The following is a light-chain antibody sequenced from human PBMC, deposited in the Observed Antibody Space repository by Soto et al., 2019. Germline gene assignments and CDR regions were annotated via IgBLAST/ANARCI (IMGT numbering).Light chain of an antibody. Sequence: QSALTQPASVSGSPGQSITISCTGTSSDVGGYNYVSWYQQHPGKAPKLMTYEVNNRPSGVSNRFSGSKSGNTPSLTISGLQTGDEADYYCSSYTRDTALVFGTGTKVTVL. V-gene: IGLV2-14*01. J-gene: IGLJ1*01. CDR3: SSYTRDTALV. CDR1: SSDVGGYNY. CDR2: EVN.